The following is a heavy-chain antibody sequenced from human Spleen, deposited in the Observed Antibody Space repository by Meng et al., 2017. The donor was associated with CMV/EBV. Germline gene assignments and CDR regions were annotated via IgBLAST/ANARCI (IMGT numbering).Heavy chain of an antibody. CDR1: GFTFSSYE. Sequence: GGSLRLSCAAPGFTFSSYEMNWVRQAPGKGLEWVSYISSSGRIIYYADSVKGRFTISRDNAKNSLYLQMNSLRVEDTAVYYCARWRPRIDYWGQGTLVTVSS. CDR2: ISSSGRII. J-gene: IGHJ4*02. D-gene: IGHD3-3*01. V-gene: IGHV3-48*03. CDR3: ARWRPRIDY.